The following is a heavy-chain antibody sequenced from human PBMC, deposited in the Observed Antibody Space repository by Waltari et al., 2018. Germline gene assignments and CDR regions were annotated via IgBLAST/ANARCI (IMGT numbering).Heavy chain of an antibody. V-gene: IGHV3-33*01. J-gene: IGHJ1*01. CDR1: GFTFSSYG. D-gene: IGHD3-22*01. Sequence: QVQLVESGGGVVQPGRSLRLSCAASGFTFSSYGMHWVRQAPGKGLGGVAVIWYDGSNKYYADSVKGRFTISRDNSKNTLYLQMNSLRAEDTAVYYCARGSSGSSAEYFQHWGQGTLVTVSS. CDR3: ARGSSGSSAEYFQH. CDR2: IWYDGSNK.